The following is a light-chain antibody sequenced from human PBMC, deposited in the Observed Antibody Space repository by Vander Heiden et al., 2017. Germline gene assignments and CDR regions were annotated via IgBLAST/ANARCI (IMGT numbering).Light chain of an antibody. V-gene: IGLV1-40*01. J-gene: IGLJ2*01. CDR2: GNS. CDR3: QSYDSSLSGFV. CDR1: SSNIGAGYD. Sequence: QSVLTQPPSVSGAPGQRVTISCTGSSSNIGAGYDVHWYQQLPGTAPKLLIYGNSNLPSGVPDRFSGSKSGTSASLAITGLQAEDEADYYCQSYDSSLSGFVFGGGTKLTVL.